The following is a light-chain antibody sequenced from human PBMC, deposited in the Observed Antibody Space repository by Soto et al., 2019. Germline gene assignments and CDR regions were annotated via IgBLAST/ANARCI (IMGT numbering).Light chain of an antibody. CDR2: GAS. J-gene: IGKJ5*01. V-gene: IGKV3-15*01. Sequence: EKVMTQSPATLSVSPGERATLSCRASQSAGTSLAWYQQKPGQAPRLLIYGASNRGAGTPARFSGSGSGTEFTLTISSLQSEDLAVYYCQQHNGWPLTFGQGTRLDIK. CDR3: QQHNGWPLT. CDR1: QSAGTS.